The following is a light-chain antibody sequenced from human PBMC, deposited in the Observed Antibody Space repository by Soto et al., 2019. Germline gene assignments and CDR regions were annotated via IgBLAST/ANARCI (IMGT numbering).Light chain of an antibody. CDR1: QSVLYSSNNKNQ. CDR2: WAS. CDR3: QKYYSTPYS. V-gene: IGKV4-1*01. Sequence: DIVMTQSPDSLAVSLGERATINCKSSQSVLYSSNNKNQLAWYQQKPGQPPKLLIYWASTRESGVPDRFSGSESGTDFTLTIRSLQAEDVAVYYCQKYYSTPYSFGQGTKLEIK. J-gene: IGKJ2*03.